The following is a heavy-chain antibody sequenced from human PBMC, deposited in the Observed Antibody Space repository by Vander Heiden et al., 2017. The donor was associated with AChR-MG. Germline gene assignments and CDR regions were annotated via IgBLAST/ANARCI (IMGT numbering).Heavy chain of an antibody. J-gene: IGHJ5*02. CDR1: GGSISSSSYY. CDR2: IYYSGST. Sequence: QLQLQESGPGLVKPSETLSLTCTVSGGSISSSSYYWGWIRQPPGKGLEWIGSIYYSGSTYYNPSLKSRVTISVDTSKNQFSLKLSSVTAADTAVYYCARREARPRYNWFDPWGQGTLVTVSS. D-gene: IGHD6-6*01. V-gene: IGHV4-39*01. CDR3: ARREARPRYNWFDP.